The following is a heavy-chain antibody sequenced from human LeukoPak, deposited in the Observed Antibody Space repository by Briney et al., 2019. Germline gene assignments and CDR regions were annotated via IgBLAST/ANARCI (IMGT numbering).Heavy chain of an antibody. V-gene: IGHV4-38-2*02. CDR2: IYHSGST. D-gene: IGHD3-9*01. CDR3: ARDGRYFDWLIVGYDI. Sequence: KPSETLSLTCAVSGYSISSGYYWGWTRQPPGKGLEWIGSIYHSGSTYYNPSLKSRVTISVDTSKNQFSLKLSSVSAADTAVYYCARDGRYFDWLIVGYDIWGQGTMVTVSS. CDR1: GYSISSGYY. J-gene: IGHJ3*02.